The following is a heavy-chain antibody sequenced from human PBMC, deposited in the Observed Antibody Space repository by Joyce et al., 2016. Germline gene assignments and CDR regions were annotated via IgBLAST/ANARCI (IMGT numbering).Heavy chain of an antibody. CDR3: AKGPRGWQWRYFDY. D-gene: IGHD6-19*01. Sequence: EVQLLGSGGRMIKPGGSLRISCAACGFTFSSYAMGWVGQAPGKRLEWVSAISGRDGNTYYADSVKGRFTISRDNSKNTLYLQMNSLRAEDTAVYYCAKGPRGWQWRYFDYWGQGTLVTVSS. J-gene: IGHJ4*02. CDR2: ISGRDGNT. V-gene: IGHV3-23*01. CDR1: GFTFSSYA.